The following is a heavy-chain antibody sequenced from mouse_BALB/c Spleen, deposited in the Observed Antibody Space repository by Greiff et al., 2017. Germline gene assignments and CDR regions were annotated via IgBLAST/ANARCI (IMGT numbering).Heavy chain of an antibody. CDR3: TSYSVRFAY. V-gene: IGHV1S81*02. J-gene: IGHJ3*01. CDR2: INPSNGGT. Sequence: VQLQQSGAELVKPGASVKLSCKASGYTFTSYYMYWVKQRPGQGLEWIGEINPSNGGTNFNEKFKSKATLTVDKSSSTAYMQLSSLTSEDSAVYYCTSYSVRFAYWGQGTLVTVSA. D-gene: IGHD2-1*01. CDR1: GYTFTSYY.